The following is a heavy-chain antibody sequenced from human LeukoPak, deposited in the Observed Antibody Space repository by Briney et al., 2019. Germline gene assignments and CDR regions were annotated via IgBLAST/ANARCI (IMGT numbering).Heavy chain of an antibody. V-gene: IGHV4-4*07. CDR3: AREATDSGSYRLDDAFDI. CDR2: IYTSGST. D-gene: IGHD1-26*01. CDR1: GGSISSYY. Sequence: PSETLSLTCTDSGGSISSYYWSWIRQPAGKGLEWIGRIYTSGSTNYNPSLKSRVTMSVDTSKNQFSLKLSSVTAADTAVYYCAREATDSGSYRLDDAFDIWGQGTMVTVSS. J-gene: IGHJ3*02.